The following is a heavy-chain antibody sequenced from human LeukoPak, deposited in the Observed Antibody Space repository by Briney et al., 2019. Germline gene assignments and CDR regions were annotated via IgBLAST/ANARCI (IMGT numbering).Heavy chain of an antibody. J-gene: IGHJ4*02. CDR3: ARSMVRGVIGSHFDY. CDR2: ISYDGSNK. D-gene: IGHD3-10*01. CDR1: GFTLSSYA. Sequence: GGSLRLSCAASGFTLSSYAMHWVRQAPGKGLEWVAVISYDGSNKYYADSVKGRFTISRDNSKNTLYLQMNSLRAEDTAVYYCARSMVRGVIGSHFDYWGQGTLVTVSS. V-gene: IGHV3-30-3*01.